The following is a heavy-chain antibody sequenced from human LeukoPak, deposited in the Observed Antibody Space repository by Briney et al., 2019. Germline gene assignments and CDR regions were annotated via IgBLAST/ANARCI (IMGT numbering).Heavy chain of an antibody. CDR3: ASITYNSGWYFDY. D-gene: IGHD6-19*01. Sequence: SETLSLTCSVSGGSIRSSIYYWGWIRQPPGKGLEWIGSIQYSGNTFYNPSLKSRVTLSIDTSKNQFSLRLSSVTAADTAVYYCASITYNSGWYFDYWGQGTLVTVSS. CDR2: IQYSGNT. V-gene: IGHV4-39*07. CDR1: GGSIRSSIYY. J-gene: IGHJ4*02.